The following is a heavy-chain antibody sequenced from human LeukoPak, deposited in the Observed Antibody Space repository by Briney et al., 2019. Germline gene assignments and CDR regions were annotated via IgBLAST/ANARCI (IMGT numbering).Heavy chain of an antibody. D-gene: IGHD5-18*01. Sequence: SETLSITCAVYGGSCSGYDWSWIRQPPGKGLVWIGEINHSGSTNYNPSLKSRVTISVDTSKNQFSLKLSSVTAADTAVYYCAGGLSYAYPTFDYWAQGTLVTVSS. CDR3: AGGLSYAYPTFDY. CDR2: INHSGST. CDR1: GGSCSGYD. J-gene: IGHJ4*02. V-gene: IGHV4-34*01.